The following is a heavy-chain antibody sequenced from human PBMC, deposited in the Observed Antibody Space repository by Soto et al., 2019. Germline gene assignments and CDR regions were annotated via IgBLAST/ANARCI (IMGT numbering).Heavy chain of an antibody. CDR3: ARGRTPHYYYGMDV. J-gene: IGHJ6*02. CDR2: MNPNSGNT. V-gene: IGHV1-8*01. CDR1: GYTFTSYD. Sequence: ASVKVSCKASGYTFTSYDINWVRQATGQGLERMGWMNPNSGNTGYAQKFQGRVTMTRNTSISTAYMELSSLRSEDTAVYYCARGRTPHYYYGMDVWGQGTTVTVSS.